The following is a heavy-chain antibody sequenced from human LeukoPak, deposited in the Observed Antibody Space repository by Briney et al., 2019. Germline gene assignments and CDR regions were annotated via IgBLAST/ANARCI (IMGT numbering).Heavy chain of an antibody. V-gene: IGHV1-18*01. CDR2: ISAYNGNT. D-gene: IGHD3-10*01. CDR3: AREMGMVRGAKASHAFDI. CDR1: GYTFTSYG. Sequence: ASVKVSCKASGYTFTSYGISWVRQAPGQGLEWMGWISAYNGNTNYAQKLQGRVTMTTDTSTSTAYMELRSLRSDDTAVYYCAREMGMVRGAKASHAFDIWGQGTMVTVSS. J-gene: IGHJ3*02.